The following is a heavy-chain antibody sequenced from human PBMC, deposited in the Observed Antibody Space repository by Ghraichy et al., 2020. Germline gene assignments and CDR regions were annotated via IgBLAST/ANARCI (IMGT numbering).Heavy chain of an antibody. V-gene: IGHV4-59*08. J-gene: IGHJ3*02. D-gene: IGHD3-22*01. CDR2: IYYSGST. CDR1: GGSISSYY. Sequence: SQTLSLTCTVSGGSISSYYWSWIRQPPGKGLEWIGYIYYSGSTNYNPSLKSRVTISVDTSKNQFSLKLSSVTAADTAVYYCARIQYYYYSSGYYYEGAFDIWGQGTMVTVSS. CDR3: ARIQYYYYSSGYYYEGAFDI.